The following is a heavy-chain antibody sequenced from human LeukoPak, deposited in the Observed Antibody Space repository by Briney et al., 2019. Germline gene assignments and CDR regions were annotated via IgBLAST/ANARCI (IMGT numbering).Heavy chain of an antibody. V-gene: IGHV1-69*01. CDR1: GGTFSSYA. CDR3: ARDTGPYCSSTSCYALDY. J-gene: IGHJ4*02. D-gene: IGHD2-2*01. CDR2: IIPIFGTA. Sequence: ASVKVSCKASGGTFSSYAISWVRQAPGQGLEWMGGIIPIFGTANYAQKFQGRVTITADESTSTAYMELSCLRSEDTAVYYCARDTGPYCSSTSCYALDYWGQGTLVTVSS.